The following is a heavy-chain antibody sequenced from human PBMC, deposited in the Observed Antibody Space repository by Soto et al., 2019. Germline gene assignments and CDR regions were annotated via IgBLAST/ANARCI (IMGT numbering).Heavy chain of an antibody. CDR1: GGTFSSYA. J-gene: IGHJ6*02. Sequence: QVQLVQSGAEVKKPGSSVKVSCKASGGTFSSYAISWVRQAPGQGLEWMGGIIPIFGTANYAQKFQGRVTITADESTSTDYMELSSLRSEDTAVYYCATRMGVRGQYGMDVWGQGNTVTVSS. CDR2: IIPIFGTA. D-gene: IGHD3-10*01. CDR3: ATRMGVRGQYGMDV. V-gene: IGHV1-69*12.